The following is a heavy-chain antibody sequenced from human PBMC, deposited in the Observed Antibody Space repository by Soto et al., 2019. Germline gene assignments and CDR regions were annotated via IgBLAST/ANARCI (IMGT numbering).Heavy chain of an antibody. Sequence: EVQLVASGVGLVQPGESLRLSCAAYGFTFSNYWMRWVRQAPGKGLEWLDNIKPDGSEKYYVDTVKGRFTISRDNAKNSQYLQMNSLKADDTAVYYCARGVRDRYWGQGTLVTVSS. V-gene: IGHV3-7*04. CDR3: ARGVRDRY. CDR1: GFTFSNYW. D-gene: IGHD2-21*01. CDR2: IKPDGSEK. J-gene: IGHJ4*02.